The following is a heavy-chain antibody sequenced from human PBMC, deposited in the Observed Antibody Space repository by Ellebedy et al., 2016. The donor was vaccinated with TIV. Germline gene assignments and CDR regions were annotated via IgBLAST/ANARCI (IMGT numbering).Heavy chain of an antibody. V-gene: IGHV1-69*13. CDR3: ARGGAYYHRYFDD. CDR2: ITGMFRTV. D-gene: IGHD3-10*01. J-gene: IGHJ4*02. CDR1: GGTSNNYA. Sequence: SVKVSCKASGGTSNNYAINWVRQAPGQGLEWMGGITGMFRTVNYAQKFQGRVTITADEFMTTAYMELSSLRSEDTAVYYCARGGAYYHRYFDDWGQGTLVTVSS.